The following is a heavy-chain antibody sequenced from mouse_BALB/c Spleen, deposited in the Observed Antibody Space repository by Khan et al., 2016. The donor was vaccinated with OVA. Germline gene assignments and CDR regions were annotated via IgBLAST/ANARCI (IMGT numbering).Heavy chain of an antibody. CDR1: GYTFTDYY. V-gene: IGHV1-77*01. CDR3: ARVDTTSLDG. CDR2: IYPGSGNT. D-gene: IGHD2-3*01. Sequence: VQLQESGTELARPGASVKLSCKASGYTFTDYYITWVKQRSRQGLEWIGEIYPGSGNTYYNENFKVKASLTADKSSNTAYMELTSLTTEYSAVYFCARVDTTSLDGWGQGTTLTVSS. J-gene: IGHJ2*01.